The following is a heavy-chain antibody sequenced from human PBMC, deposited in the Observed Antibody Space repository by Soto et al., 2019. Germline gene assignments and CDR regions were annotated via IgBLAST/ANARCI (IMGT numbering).Heavy chain of an antibody. CDR1: GFTCSSYA. J-gene: IGHJ1*01. CDR2: ISGSGGST. V-gene: IGHV3-23*01. CDR3: AKGLSSGYYL. D-gene: IGHD3-22*01. Sequence: GGSLRLSCAAAGFTCSSYAMSWVRQAPGKGLEWVSAISGSGGSTYYADSVKGRFTISRDNSKNTLYLQMNSLRAEDTAVYYCAKGLSSGYYLWGQGTLVTVSS.